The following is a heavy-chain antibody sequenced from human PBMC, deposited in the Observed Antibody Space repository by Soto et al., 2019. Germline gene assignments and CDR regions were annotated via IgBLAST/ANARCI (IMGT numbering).Heavy chain of an antibody. D-gene: IGHD2-21*01. CDR2: ISGYNGNT. J-gene: IGHJ4*02. Sequence: QVQLVQSGAEVKKPGASVKVSCKTSGYTFTTYGVSWVRQAPGLGLEWMGWISGYNGNTNSAPKFQGRVSMTTDTSTSTAYMELRSLRSDDTAVYYWASDERAYCGGDNCDHYFDYWGQGTLVNVSS. V-gene: IGHV1-18*01. CDR3: ASDERAYCGGDNCDHYFDY. CDR1: GYTFTTYG.